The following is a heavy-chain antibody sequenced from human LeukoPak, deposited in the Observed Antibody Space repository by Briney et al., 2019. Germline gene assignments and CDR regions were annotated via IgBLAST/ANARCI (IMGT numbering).Heavy chain of an antibody. CDR1: GFTVSSNS. CDR3: AKGTPYPRHWFGR. V-gene: IGHV3-53*01. J-gene: IGHJ5*02. CDR2: VYSGTT. Sequence: GRSLRPSCTLAGFTVSSNSMSWVRQAPGKGLEWVSFVYSGTTHYSDSVKGRFTISRDNSKNTLYLQMNSLRAEDTAVYYCAKGTPYPRHWFGRWGQGTLVTVSS.